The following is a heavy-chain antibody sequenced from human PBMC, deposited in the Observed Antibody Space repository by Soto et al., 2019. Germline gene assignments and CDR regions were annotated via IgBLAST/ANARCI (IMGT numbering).Heavy chain of an antibody. Sequence: SGPTLVNPTETLTLTCTFSGFSLSTSGMRVSWIRQAPGKAQEWLARIDWDEDRFYSTSLKTRLTISKDTSKNQVVLTMTKMDPVDTATYYCARMRSDYDSSGLDYWGQGILVTVSS. CDR3: ARMRSDYDSSGLDY. J-gene: IGHJ4*02. V-gene: IGHV2-70*04. CDR1: GFSLSTSGMR. D-gene: IGHD3-22*01. CDR2: IDWDEDR.